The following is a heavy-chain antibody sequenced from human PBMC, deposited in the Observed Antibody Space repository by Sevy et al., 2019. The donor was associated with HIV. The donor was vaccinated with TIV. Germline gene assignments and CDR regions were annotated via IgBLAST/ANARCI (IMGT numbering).Heavy chain of an antibody. Sequence: GGSLRLSCAASGFTFSSYSMNWVRQAPGKGLKWVSYISRSSSTIYYVDSVKGRFTISRDNAKNSLYLQMNSLRAEDTAVYYCARSPPYSSGWYGIDYWGQRTLVTVSS. CDR3: ARSPPYSSGWYGIDY. CDR1: GFTFSSYS. J-gene: IGHJ4*02. V-gene: IGHV3-48*01. D-gene: IGHD6-19*01. CDR2: ISRSSSTI.